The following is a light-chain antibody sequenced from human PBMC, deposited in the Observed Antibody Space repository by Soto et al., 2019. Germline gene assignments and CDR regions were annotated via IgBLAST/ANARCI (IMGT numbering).Light chain of an antibody. CDR2: GAS. Sequence: EIVMKQSPATLSVSPGERVTLSCRASQSVSSDLAWYQQKPGQAPRLLIYGASTRATGIPARFSGSGSGTDFTLAISSLQSEDFAIYYCHQYNNWPPYTFGQGTKVDIK. CDR1: QSVSSD. CDR3: HQYNNWPPYT. J-gene: IGKJ2*01. V-gene: IGKV3-15*01.